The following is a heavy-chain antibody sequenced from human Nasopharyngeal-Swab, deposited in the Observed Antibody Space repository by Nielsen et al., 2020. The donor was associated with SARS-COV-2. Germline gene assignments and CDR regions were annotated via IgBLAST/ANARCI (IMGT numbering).Heavy chain of an antibody. D-gene: IGHD6-13*01. CDR1: GFIFGNYA. CDR2: IGGNGART. J-gene: IGHJ4*02. CDR3: AKDSQKGGGSSWYY. Sequence: GESLKISCVASGFIFGNYAMAWVRQAPGKGLEWVSAIGGNGARTHYADSVRGRFIISRDNSKNTLYLQMNSLRAEDTAVYYCAKDSQKGGGSSWYYWGQGTLVTVSS. V-gene: IGHV3-23*01.